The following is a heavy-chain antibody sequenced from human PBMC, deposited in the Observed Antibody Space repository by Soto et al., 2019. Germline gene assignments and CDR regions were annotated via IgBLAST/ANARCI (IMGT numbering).Heavy chain of an antibody. CDR2: ISYDGNNK. J-gene: IGHJ6*02. D-gene: IGHD6-25*01. Sequence: QVQLVESGGGVVQPGTSLRLSCAASGFSFSTYDMYWVRQAPGKGLEWVASISYDGNNKNYVDSVQGRFTISRDNSKNTLYLQMNSLRTEDTAVYRCAKDQFKWNNVGYFHGMDVWGQGTTVSVSS. CDR1: GFSFSTYD. CDR3: AKDQFKWNNVGYFHGMDV. V-gene: IGHV3-30*18.